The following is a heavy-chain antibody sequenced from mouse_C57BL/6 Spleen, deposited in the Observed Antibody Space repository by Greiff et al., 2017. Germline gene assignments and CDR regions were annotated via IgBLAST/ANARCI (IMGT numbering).Heavy chain of an antibody. J-gene: IGHJ2*01. V-gene: IGHV1-69*01. CDR2: IDPSDSYT. Sequence: VQLQQPGAELVMPGASVKLSCKASGYTFTSYWMHWVKQRPGQGLEWIGEIDPSDSYTNYNQTFKGKSTLTVDKSSSTAYMQLSSLTSEDSAVYYCARRGPGFDYWGQGTTLTVSS. CDR3: ARRGPGFDY. CDR1: GYTFTSYW.